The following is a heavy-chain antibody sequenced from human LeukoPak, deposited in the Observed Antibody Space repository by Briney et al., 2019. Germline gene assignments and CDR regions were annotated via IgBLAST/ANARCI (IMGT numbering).Heavy chain of an antibody. Sequence: PGGSLRLSCAASGFTFSSYWMSWVRQAPGKGLEWVANIKQDGSEKYYVDSVKGRFTISRDNAKNSLYLQMNSLGAEDTAVYYCARDICRYSSGCGAFDIWGQGTMVTVSS. CDR1: GFTFSSYW. J-gene: IGHJ3*02. CDR3: ARDICRYSSGCGAFDI. CDR2: IKQDGSEK. D-gene: IGHD6-19*01. V-gene: IGHV3-7*01.